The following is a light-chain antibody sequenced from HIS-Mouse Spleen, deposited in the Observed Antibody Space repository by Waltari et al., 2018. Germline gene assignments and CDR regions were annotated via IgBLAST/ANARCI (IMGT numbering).Light chain of an antibody. CDR2: GDS. CDR1: SGSIASNY. J-gene: IGLJ2*01. V-gene: IGLV6-57*04. CDR3: QSYDSSNHVV. Sequence: NFMLTQPHSVSESPGKTVTISCTRSSGSIASNYVPWYQQRPGSAPTTGIYGDSQRPPGGPARFSGSIASSSNAASLTISGLKTEDEADYYCQSYDSSNHVVFGGGTKLTVL.